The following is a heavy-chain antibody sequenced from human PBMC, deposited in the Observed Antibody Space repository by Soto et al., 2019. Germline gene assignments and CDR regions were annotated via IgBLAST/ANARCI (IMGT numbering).Heavy chain of an antibody. CDR1: GGSISNYY. CDR2: IYYTGST. CDR3: ARRGHYYDTSGYYSY. D-gene: IGHD3-22*01. Sequence: PSETLSLTCTVSGGSISNYYWSWIRQPPGKRLEWIGYIYYTGSTDYNPSLKSRLTISVDTSKNQFSLRLGSVTAADTAVYYCARRGHYYDTSGYYSYWGQGTLVTVSS. J-gene: IGHJ4*02. V-gene: IGHV4-59*08.